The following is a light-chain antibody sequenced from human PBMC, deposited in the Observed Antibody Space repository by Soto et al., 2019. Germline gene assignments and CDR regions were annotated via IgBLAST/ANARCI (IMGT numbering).Light chain of an antibody. J-gene: IGKJ2*01. CDR3: QQYSSWTYT. Sequence: EIVLTQSPGTLSLSPGERATLSCRASQSISNNYLAWYQQKPGQAPRLLIYGASSRATGIPDRFSGSGSGTDFTLTISRLEPEDFAVYYCQQYSSWTYTFGQGTKLEIK. CDR2: GAS. V-gene: IGKV3-20*01. CDR1: QSISNNY.